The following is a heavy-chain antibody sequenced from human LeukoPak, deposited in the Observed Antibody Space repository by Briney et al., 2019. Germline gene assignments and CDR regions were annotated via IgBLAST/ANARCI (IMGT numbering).Heavy chain of an antibody. J-gene: IGHJ5*02. CDR3: ARSQWDGENWFDP. D-gene: IGHD2-21*01. CDR1: GGSISSYY. V-gene: IGHV4-59*01. CDR2: IYYSGST. Sequence: TSETLSLTCTVSGGSISSYYWSWIRQPPGKGLEWIGYIYYSGSTNYNPSLKSRVTISVDTSKNQFSLKLSSVTAADTAVYYCARSQWDGENWFDPWGQGTLVTVSS.